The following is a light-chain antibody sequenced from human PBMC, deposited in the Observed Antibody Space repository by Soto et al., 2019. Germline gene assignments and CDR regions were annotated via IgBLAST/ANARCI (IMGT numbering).Light chain of an antibody. CDR3: SSYTNRSTLV. Sequence: QSVLTQPASVSGSPGQSITISCTGTNSYVGGYNYVSWYQQLPGKAPKLLISEVSARPSGVSNRFSGSKSGNTASLTISGLQAEDAADYICSSYTNRSTLVFGVGTKLTVL. J-gene: IGLJ3*02. CDR2: EVS. V-gene: IGLV2-14*01. CDR1: NSYVGGYNY.